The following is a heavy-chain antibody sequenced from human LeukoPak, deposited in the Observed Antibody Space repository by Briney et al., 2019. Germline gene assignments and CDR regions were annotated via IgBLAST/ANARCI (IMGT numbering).Heavy chain of an antibody. D-gene: IGHD1-1*01. Sequence: SETLSLTCAVYGGSFSAYYWSWIRQSPGKWLQWIAEVNHRGDTNYNPSVKGRVTISVDTSKNQFSLKVTSLTAADTAVYYCARGPTISETGYFDYWGQGTLVTVSS. CDR1: GGSFSAYY. J-gene: IGHJ4*03. CDR2: VNHRGDT. V-gene: IGHV4-34*01. CDR3: ARGPTISETGYFDY.